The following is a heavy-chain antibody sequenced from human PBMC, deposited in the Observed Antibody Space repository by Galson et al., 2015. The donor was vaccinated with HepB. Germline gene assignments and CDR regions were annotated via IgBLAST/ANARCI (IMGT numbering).Heavy chain of an antibody. CDR1: GYTFTSYD. CDR3: ARLQGSGWYFDY. V-gene: IGHV1-8*01. CDR2: MNPNSGNT. J-gene: IGHJ4*02. Sequence: SVKVSCKASGYTFTSYDINWVRQATGQGLEWMGWMNPNSGNTGYAQKFQGRVTMTRNTSISTAYMELSSLRSEDTAVYYCARLQGSGWYFDYWGQGTLVTVSS. D-gene: IGHD6-19*01.